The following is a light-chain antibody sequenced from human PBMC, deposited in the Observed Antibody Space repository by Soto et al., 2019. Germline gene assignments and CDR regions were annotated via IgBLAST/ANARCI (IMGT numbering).Light chain of an antibody. CDR3: QQSYSTPYT. CDR2: AAS. V-gene: IGKV1-39*01. Sequence: KSQSPSSLSASVGDRVTITCRASQSISSYLNWYQQKPGKAPKLLIYAASSLQSGVPSRFSGSGSGTDFTLTISSLQPEDFATYYCQQSYSTPYTFGQGT. CDR1: QSISSY. J-gene: IGKJ2*01.